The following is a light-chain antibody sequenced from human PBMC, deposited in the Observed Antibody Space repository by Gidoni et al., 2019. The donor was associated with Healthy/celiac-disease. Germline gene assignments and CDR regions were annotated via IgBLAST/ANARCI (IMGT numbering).Light chain of an antibody. CDR2: GAS. V-gene: IGKV3-20*01. CDR1: QSVSSSY. Sequence: EIVLTQSPGTLSLSPGERATLSCRASQSVSSSYLAWYQQKPGQAPRLLMYGASSRASGIPDRFSGSGSGTDFTLTISRLEPEDFAVYYCQQKYTFXQXTKLEIK. CDR3: QQKYT. J-gene: IGKJ2*01.